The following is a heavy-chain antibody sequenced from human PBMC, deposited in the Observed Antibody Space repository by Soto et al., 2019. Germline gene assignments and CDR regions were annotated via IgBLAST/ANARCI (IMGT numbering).Heavy chain of an antibody. CDR2: IRGSGDNT. D-gene: IGHD3-10*01. Sequence: EVQLLESGGGLVQPGGSLRLSCAASGFTFSSYSLSWVRQAPGKGLDWVSAIRGSGDNTYYADSVKGRFTISRDNTKNTPYLQMNSLSAEGPAVYYCAKSPTMVRGLIFDYWGQGALVTVSS. CDR3: AKSPTMVRGLIFDY. CDR1: GFTFSSYS. J-gene: IGHJ4*02. V-gene: IGHV3-23*01.